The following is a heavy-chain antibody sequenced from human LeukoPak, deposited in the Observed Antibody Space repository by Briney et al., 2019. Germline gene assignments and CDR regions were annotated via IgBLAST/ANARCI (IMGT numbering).Heavy chain of an antibody. J-gene: IGHJ6*03. CDR3: ARRRRMVRGINYYMDV. V-gene: IGHV3-30*02. D-gene: IGHD3-10*01. CDR2: IRYDGSNK. CDR1: GFTFSSYG. Sequence: PGGSLRLSCAASGFTFSSYGMHWVRQAPGKGLEWVAFIRYDGSNKYYADSVKGRFTISRDNAKNSLYLQMNSLRAEDTALYYCARRRRMVRGINYYMDVWGKGTTVTVSS.